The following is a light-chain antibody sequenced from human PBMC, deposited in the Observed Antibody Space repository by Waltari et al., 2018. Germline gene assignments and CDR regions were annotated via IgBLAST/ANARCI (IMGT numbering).Light chain of an antibody. J-gene: IGLJ2*01. CDR1: HSDVGGDDA. V-gene: IGLV2-14*03. CDR3: SAQSRQSVVI. CDR2: DVT. Sequence: QSALTQPASVSGSPGQSITISCTGSHSDVGGDDAVSWYQDHPGQAPKVIIYDVTNRPSGVSDRFSGSKSGNTASLTISGLQPEDEATYYCSAQSRQSVVIFGGGTKLTVL.